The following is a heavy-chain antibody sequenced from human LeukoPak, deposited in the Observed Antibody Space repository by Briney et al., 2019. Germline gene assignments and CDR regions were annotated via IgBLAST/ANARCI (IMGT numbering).Heavy chain of an antibody. V-gene: IGHV4-34*01. CDR3: ARAASSARWLQLGY. Sequence: PSETLSLTCAVYGGSFSGYYWSWIRQPPGKGLEWIGEINHSGSTNYNPSLKSRVTISVDTSKNQFSLKLSSVTAADTAVYYCARAASSARWLQLGYWGQGTLVTVSS. CDR1: GGSFSGYY. CDR2: INHSGST. J-gene: IGHJ4*02. D-gene: IGHD5-24*01.